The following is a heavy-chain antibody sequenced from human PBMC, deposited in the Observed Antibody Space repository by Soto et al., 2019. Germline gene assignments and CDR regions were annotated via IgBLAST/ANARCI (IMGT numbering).Heavy chain of an antibody. D-gene: IGHD6-13*01. CDR3: ARDPPGIAAAGTSFDY. J-gene: IGHJ4*02. V-gene: IGHV3-33*01. CDR2: IWYDGSNK. Sequence: GGSLRLSCAASGFTFSSYGMHWVRQAPGKGLEWVAVIWYDGSNKYYADSVKGRFTISRDNSKNTLYLQMNSLRAEDTAVYYCARDPPGIAAAGTSFDYWGQGTLVTVSS. CDR1: GFTFSSYG.